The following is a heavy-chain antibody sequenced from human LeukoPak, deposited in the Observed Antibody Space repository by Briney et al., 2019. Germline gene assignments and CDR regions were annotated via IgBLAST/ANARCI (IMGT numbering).Heavy chain of an antibody. V-gene: IGHV1-18*01. J-gene: IGHJ4*02. D-gene: IGHD3-22*01. CDR1: GYTFTSYG. CDR2: ISAYNGNT. CDR3: ARAGGCYYDSSGYYALDY. Sequence: VASVKVSCKASGYTFTSYGISWVRQAPGQGLEWMGWISAYNGNTNYAQKLQGRVTMTTDTSTSTAYMELRSLRSDDTAVYYCARAGGCYYDSSGYYALDYWGQGTLVTVSS.